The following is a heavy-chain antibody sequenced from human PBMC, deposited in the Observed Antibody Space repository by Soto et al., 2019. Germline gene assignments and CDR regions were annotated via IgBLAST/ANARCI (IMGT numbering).Heavy chain of an antibody. Sequence: GASVQVSCKASGGTFSSYAISWVRQAPGQGLEWMGGIIPIFGTANYAQKFQGRVTITADESTSTAYMELSSLRSEDTAVYYCAISGYGDYYYYGMDVWGQGTTVTVSS. J-gene: IGHJ6*02. V-gene: IGHV1-69*13. CDR2: IIPIFGTA. D-gene: IGHD5-12*01. CDR3: AISGYGDYYYYGMDV. CDR1: GGTFSSYA.